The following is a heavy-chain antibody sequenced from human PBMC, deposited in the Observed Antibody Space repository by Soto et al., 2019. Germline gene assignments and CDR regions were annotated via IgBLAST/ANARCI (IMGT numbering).Heavy chain of an antibody. CDR3: ARGGGVRYDIYYFDY. CDR1: GFTFSSYA. CDR2: ISYDGSNK. D-gene: IGHD1-1*01. Sequence: QVQLVESGGGVVQPGRSLRLSCAASGFTFSSYAMHWVRQAPGKGLEWVAVISYDGSNKYYADSVKGRFTISRDNSKNRLYLQMNSLRAKDTAVYYGARGGGVRYDIYYFDYWGQGTLVTVSS. V-gene: IGHV3-30-3*01. J-gene: IGHJ4*02.